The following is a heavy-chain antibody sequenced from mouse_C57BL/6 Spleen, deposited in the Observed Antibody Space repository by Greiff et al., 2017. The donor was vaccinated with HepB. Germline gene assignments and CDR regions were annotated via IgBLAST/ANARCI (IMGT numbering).Heavy chain of an antibody. V-gene: IGHV1-39*01. Sequence: VQLQQSGPELVKPGASVKISCKASGYSFTDYNMNWVKQSNGKSLEWIGVINPNYGTTSYNQKFKGKATLTVDQSSSTAYMHLNSLTSEDSAVYYCARGKSSYYSNYGDYAMDYWGQGTSVTVSS. D-gene: IGHD2-5*01. J-gene: IGHJ4*01. CDR3: ARGKSSYYSNYGDYAMDY. CDR1: GYSFTDYN. CDR2: INPNYGTT.